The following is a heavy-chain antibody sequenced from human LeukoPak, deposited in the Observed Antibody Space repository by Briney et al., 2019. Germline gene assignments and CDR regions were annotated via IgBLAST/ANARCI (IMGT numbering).Heavy chain of an antibody. D-gene: IGHD2-2*01. V-gene: IGHV5-51*01. Sequence: GESLKISCKGSGYSFTSYWIGWVRQMPGKGLEWMGIIYPGDSDTRYSPSFQGQVTISADKSISTAYLQWSSLKASDTAMYYCARGIVVVPAARRDAFDIWGQGTMVTVSS. J-gene: IGHJ3*02. CDR3: ARGIVVVPAARRDAFDI. CDR1: GYSFTSYW. CDR2: IYPGDSDT.